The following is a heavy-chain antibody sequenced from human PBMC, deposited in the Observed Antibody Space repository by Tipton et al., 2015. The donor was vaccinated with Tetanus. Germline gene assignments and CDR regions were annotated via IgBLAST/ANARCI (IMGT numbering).Heavy chain of an antibody. CDR1: GFTFDDYT. V-gene: IGHV3-43*01. CDR2: ISWDGGST. CDR3: AKDRVFGVVTPSHGFDY. D-gene: IGHD3-3*01. Sequence: SLRLSCAASGFTFDDYTMHWVRQAPGKGLEWVSLISWDGGSTYYADSVKGRFTIPRDNSKNSLYLQMNSLRTEDTALYYCAKDRVFGVVTPSHGFDYWGQGTLVTVSS. J-gene: IGHJ4*02.